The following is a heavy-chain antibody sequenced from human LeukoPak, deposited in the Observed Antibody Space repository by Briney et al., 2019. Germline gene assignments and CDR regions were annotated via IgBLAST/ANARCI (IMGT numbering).Heavy chain of an antibody. CDR2: ISDSGGST. V-gene: IGHV3-23*01. J-gene: IGHJ6*04. Sequence: GSLRLSCAASGFTFSGYAMSWVRQAPGKGLEWVSAISDSGGSTYYPDSVKGRFTISRDNSRNTLYLQSNSLRAEDTAVYYCAKEDLYYGMDVWGKGTTVTVSS. CDR1: GFTFSGYA. CDR3: AKEDLYYGMDV.